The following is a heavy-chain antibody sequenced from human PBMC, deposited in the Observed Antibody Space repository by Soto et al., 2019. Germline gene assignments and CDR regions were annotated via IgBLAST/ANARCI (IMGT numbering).Heavy chain of an antibody. V-gene: IGHV3-9*01. Sequence: EVQLVESGGGLVQPGRSLSLSCAASGFTFDDNAMHWVRQSPGKGLEWVSGISWNSGTIAYADSVKGRFTISRDNAKNSLYLQMNSLRAEDTALYYCARDMYFITAAGGGIDDWGQGTLVTVSS. CDR1: GFTFDDNA. CDR3: ARDMYFITAAGGGIDD. CDR2: ISWNSGTI. J-gene: IGHJ4*02. D-gene: IGHD6-25*01.